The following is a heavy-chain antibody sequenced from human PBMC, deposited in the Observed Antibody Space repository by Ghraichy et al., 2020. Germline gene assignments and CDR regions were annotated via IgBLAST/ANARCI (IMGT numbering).Heavy chain of an antibody. V-gene: IGHV3-7*01. D-gene: IGHD7-27*01. Sequence: GSLRLSCAAYGFTFSSYWMSWVRQAPGKGPEWVANIKEDGSEKYYVDSVKGRFTISRDNAKNSLYLQMSSLRADDTAVYYCARGAFWAFDYWGQGTLVTVSS. CDR2: IKEDGSEK. CDR3: ARGAFWAFDY. J-gene: IGHJ4*02. CDR1: GFTFSSYW.